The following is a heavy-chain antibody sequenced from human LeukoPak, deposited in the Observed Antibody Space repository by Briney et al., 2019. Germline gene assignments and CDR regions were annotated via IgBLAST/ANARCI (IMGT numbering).Heavy chain of an antibody. D-gene: IGHD3-3*01. J-gene: IGHJ4*02. CDR3: ARDFWYDHK. V-gene: IGHV3-48*01. CDR2: IGVGSELI. Sequence: PGGSLRLSCKGSGFSSSHSAINWVRQGPGKGPEWVAYIGVGSELITYADSVRGRFTVSRDDAQTSVYLQMNTLRAEDTAVYYCARDFWYDHKWGQGTLVTVSS. CDR1: GFSSSHSA.